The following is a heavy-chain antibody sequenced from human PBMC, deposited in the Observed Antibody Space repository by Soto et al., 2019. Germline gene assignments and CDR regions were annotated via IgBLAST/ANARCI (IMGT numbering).Heavy chain of an antibody. V-gene: IGHV4-4*02. Sequence: SETLSLTCAVSSGSISSSNWWSWVRQPPGRGLEWIGEIYHSGSTNYNPSLRSRVTISVDKSKNQFSLKLSSVTAADTAVYYCARARVIGGSGSYYPIYYYYYYYMDVWGKGTTVTVSS. CDR3: ARARVIGGSGSYYPIYYYYYYYMDV. D-gene: IGHD3-10*01. CDR2: IYHSGST. CDR1: SGSISSSNW. J-gene: IGHJ6*03.